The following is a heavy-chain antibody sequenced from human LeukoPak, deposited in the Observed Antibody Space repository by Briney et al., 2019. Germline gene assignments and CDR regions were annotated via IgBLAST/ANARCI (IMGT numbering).Heavy chain of an antibody. V-gene: IGHV1-2*02. D-gene: IGHD3-9*01. J-gene: IGHJ6*03. CDR2: INPNSGST. CDR1: GYTFTGYY. Sequence: GASVKVSCKASGYTFTGYYMHWLRQAPGQGLEWMGWINPNSGSTNYAQKFQGRVTMTRDTSISTAYMELSRLRSDDTAVYYCARAGGDILTGPYYYYMDVWGKGTTVTVSS. CDR3: ARAGGDILTGPYYYYMDV.